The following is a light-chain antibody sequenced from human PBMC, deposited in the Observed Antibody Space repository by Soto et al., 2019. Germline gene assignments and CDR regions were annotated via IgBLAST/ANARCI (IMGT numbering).Light chain of an antibody. J-gene: IGLJ1*01. CDR1: KNDIGVYDF. Sequence: QSALTQPPSASGSPGQSVTISCTGTKNDIGVYDFVSWYQHRPGKAPRLIIYEVVQRPSGVPDRFSGSKSGNTASLTVSGLQAADEADYFCKSYAGSNTYVFGGGTKV. CDR3: KSYAGSNTYV. V-gene: IGLV2-8*01. CDR2: EVV.